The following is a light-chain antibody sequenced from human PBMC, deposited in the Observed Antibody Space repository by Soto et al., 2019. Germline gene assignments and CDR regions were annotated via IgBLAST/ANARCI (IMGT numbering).Light chain of an antibody. CDR1: SSDIGSGYD. CDR2: ANS. CDR3: QSYDSTLSVVV. J-gene: IGLJ2*01. Sequence: QSVLTQPPSVSGAPGQRVTISCTGTSSDIGSGYDVNWYQQLPGTAPKLLIYANSNRPSGVPDRFSGSKSGTSVSLAITGLQAEDEADYYCQSYDSTLSVVVFGGGTKVTVL. V-gene: IGLV1-40*01.